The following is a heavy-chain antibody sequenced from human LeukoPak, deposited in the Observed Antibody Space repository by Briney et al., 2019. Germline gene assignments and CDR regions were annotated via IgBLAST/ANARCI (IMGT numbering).Heavy chain of an antibody. CDR1: GFTFSDYS. V-gene: IGHV3-21*01. J-gene: IGHJ4*02. CDR2: ISSSSPYI. Sequence: GWSLRLSCAASGFTFSDYSMNWVRQAPGKGLEWVASISSSSPYIYYTDSVKGRFTISRDNAKNSLYLQMNSLRAEDTAVYYCARLYSRVGPFDYWGQGTLVTVSS. CDR3: ARLYSRVGPFDY. D-gene: IGHD5-18*01.